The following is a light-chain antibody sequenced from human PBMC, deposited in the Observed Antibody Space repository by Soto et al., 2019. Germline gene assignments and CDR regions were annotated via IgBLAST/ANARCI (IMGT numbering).Light chain of an antibody. CDR3: QQRDTWVT. CDR1: QSISTH. J-gene: IGKJ4*01. Sequence: EIVMTQSPTPLYLSPGERATLSCKASQSISTHLAWYQQKPGQPPRLLIYDASNRATGTPARFSGSGSGTDFTLTISSLEPEDFAVYYCQQRDTWVTCGGGTKVEIK. CDR2: DAS. V-gene: IGKV3-11*01.